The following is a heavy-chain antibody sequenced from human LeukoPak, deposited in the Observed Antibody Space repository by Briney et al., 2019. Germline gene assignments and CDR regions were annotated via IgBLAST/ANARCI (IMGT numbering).Heavy chain of an antibody. J-gene: IGHJ5*02. V-gene: IGHV4-59*02. D-gene: IGHD3-10*01. CDR2: VYYSGSA. CDR3: AREAAGFRSDYPNWFDP. CDR1: GGSVSGYY. Sequence: PSETLSLTCVVSGGSVSGYYWGWIRQPPGRGLEWLGYVYYSGSANYNPSFKSRITISVDTSRNQFSLQLSSVTAADTAVYYCAREAAGFRSDYPNWFDPWGQGTLVTVSS.